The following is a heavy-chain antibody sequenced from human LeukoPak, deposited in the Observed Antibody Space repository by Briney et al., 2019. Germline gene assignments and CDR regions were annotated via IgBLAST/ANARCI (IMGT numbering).Heavy chain of an antibody. CDR2: IKQDGSEK. CDR3: ARDVSSWLDY. J-gene: IGHJ4*02. CDR1: GFSFSGYW. D-gene: IGHD6-13*01. V-gene: IGHV3-7*03. Sequence: GGSLRLSCAASGFSFSGYWMSWVRQTPGKGLEWVANIKQDGSEKYYVDSVKGRFTISRDNAKNSLYLQMNSLRAEDTAVYYCARDVSSWLDYWGQGTLVTVSS.